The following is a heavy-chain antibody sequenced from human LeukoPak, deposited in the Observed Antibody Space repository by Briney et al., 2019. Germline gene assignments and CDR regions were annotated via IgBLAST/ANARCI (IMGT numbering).Heavy chain of an antibody. D-gene: IGHD3-22*01. CDR2: ISYDGSNK. Sequence: GRSLRLSCAASGFTFSSYAMHWVRQAPGKGLEWVAVISYDGSNKYYADSVKGRFTISRDNSKNTLHLQMNSPRAEDTAVYYCARDSGYIDYWGQGTLVTVSS. CDR3: ARDSGYIDY. V-gene: IGHV3-30*01. CDR1: GFTFSSYA. J-gene: IGHJ4*02.